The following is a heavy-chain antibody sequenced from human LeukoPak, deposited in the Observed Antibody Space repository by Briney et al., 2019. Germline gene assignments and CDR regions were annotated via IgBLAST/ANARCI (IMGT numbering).Heavy chain of an antibody. J-gene: IGHJ3*02. CDR3: ARDCSSTSCYIAFDI. CDR2: INAGNGNT. Sequence: GASVKVSCKASGYTFTSYAMHWVRQAPGQRLEWMGWINAGNGNTKYSQKFQGRVTITRDTSASTAYMEPSSLRSEDTAVYYCARDCSSTSCYIAFDIWGQGTMVTVSS. D-gene: IGHD2-2*02. CDR1: GYTFTSYA. V-gene: IGHV1-3*01.